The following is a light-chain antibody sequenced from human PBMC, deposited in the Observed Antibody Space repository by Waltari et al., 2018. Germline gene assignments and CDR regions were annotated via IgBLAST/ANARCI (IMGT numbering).Light chain of an antibody. Sequence: ENVLTQSPVTLSSSPGERATLSCRASQTVTTSFAWYQQKPGQAPRLLIYDTSNRATGIPARFSGSGSGTDFTLTISSLEPEDFAVYYCQQRNSWPLTFGGGTKVEIK. CDR3: QQRNSWPLT. J-gene: IGKJ4*01. V-gene: IGKV3-11*01. CDR1: QTVTTS. CDR2: DTS.